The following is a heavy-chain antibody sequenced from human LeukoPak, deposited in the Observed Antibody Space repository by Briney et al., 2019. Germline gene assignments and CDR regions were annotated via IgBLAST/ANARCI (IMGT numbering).Heavy chain of an antibody. J-gene: IGHJ3*02. CDR2: IYYSGST. V-gene: IGHV4-59*12. Sequence: SETLSLTCAVYGGSFSGYYWSWIRQPPGKGLEWIGYIYYSGSTNYNPSLKSRVTISVDTSKNQFSLKLSSVTAADTAVYYCARVAVAGAFDIWGQGTMVTVSS. D-gene: IGHD6-13*01. CDR3: ARVAVAGAFDI. CDR1: GGSFSGYY.